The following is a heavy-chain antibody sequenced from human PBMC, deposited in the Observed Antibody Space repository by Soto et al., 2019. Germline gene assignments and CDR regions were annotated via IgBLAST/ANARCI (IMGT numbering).Heavy chain of an antibody. CDR3: AREGSGYNL. J-gene: IGHJ1*01. CDR1: GGSFSSFG. V-gene: IGHV1-69*13. CDR2: IIPVFGRP. D-gene: IGHD5-12*01. Sequence: SVKVSCKASGGSFSSFGFSWVRQAPGQGLEWMGGIIPVFGRPNYAQRFRGRLTITADESTNTVYLELIDLRTEDTAVYYCAREGSGYNLWGQGTQVTVSS.